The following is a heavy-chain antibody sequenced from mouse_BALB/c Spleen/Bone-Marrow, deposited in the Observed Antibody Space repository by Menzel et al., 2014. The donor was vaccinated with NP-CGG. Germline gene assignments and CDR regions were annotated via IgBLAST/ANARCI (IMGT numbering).Heavy chain of an antibody. V-gene: IGHV5-4*02. CDR3: VLRWFAY. Sequence: EVMLVESGGGLVKPGGSLKLSCAASGFTFSNYYMYWVRQSPEKRLEWVATISDGGSYTYYPDSVKGRFTISRDNAKNNLYLQMSSLKSEDTAMYYCVLRWFAYWGQGTLVTVSA. CDR1: GFTFSNYY. J-gene: IGHJ3*01. D-gene: IGHD1-1*01. CDR2: ISDGGSYT.